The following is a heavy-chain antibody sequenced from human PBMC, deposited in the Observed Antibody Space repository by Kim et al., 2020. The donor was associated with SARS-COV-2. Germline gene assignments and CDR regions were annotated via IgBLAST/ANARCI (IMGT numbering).Heavy chain of an antibody. CDR3: ATGGGNQFDY. V-gene: IGHV3-23*01. D-gene: IGHD1-26*01. CDR1: GFTFITYS. CDR2: ISDDAGRT. J-gene: IGHJ4*02. Sequence: GGSLRLSCAASGFTFITYSMSWVRQAPGRGVEWVSTISDDAGRTYYADSVKGRFTISRDNSKSTLYLQMNSLRADDTALYYCATGGGNQFDYWGQGTLVTVSS.